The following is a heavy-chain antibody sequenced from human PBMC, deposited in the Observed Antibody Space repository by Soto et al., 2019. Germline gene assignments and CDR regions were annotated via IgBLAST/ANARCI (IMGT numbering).Heavy chain of an antibody. CDR2: ISHDGGT. CDR3: ARGQLVWYGDLTPYHRDMDV. V-gene: IGHV4-34*02. CDR1: GGSFDDFY. D-gene: IGHD3-10*01. Sequence: QVQLQQWGAGLLRPSETLSLTCAFYGGSFDDFYWSWVRQSPGKGLEWVGEISHDGGTNYSPSLASRVSISVDTSKNQFSLHLRSVTAADTGLDYGARGQLVWYGDLTPYHRDMDVWGQGTTVTVSS. J-gene: IGHJ6*02.